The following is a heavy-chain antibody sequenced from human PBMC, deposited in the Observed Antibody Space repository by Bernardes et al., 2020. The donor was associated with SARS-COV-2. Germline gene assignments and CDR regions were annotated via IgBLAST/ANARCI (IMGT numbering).Heavy chain of an antibody. CDR1: GFIFSDHY. CDR3: AREVPKYRDSSGYAHYYYAMDV. V-gene: IGHV3-72*01. CDR2: IRNKGSDYST. J-gene: IGHJ6*02. D-gene: IGHD3-22*01. Sequence: GGSLRLSCAESGFIFSDHYLDWVRQAPGKGLEWVGRIRNKGSDYSTKYAASGEGRFIISRDDSRKSLYLQINSLKTEDTAIYYCAREVPKYRDSSGYAHYYYAMDVWGQGTTVTVSS.